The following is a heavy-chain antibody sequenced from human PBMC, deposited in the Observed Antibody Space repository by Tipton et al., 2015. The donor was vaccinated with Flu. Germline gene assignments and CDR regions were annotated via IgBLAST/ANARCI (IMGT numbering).Heavy chain of an antibody. CDR3: ARDHPPSITVLGEITDYFGMDV. J-gene: IGHJ6*02. D-gene: IGHD3-3*01. CDR1: GFRFSDYY. V-gene: IGHV3-11*01. Sequence: QLVQSGGGLVKPGGSLRLSCAASGFRFSDYYMSWIRQAPGKGLEWVSHISSSGSTINYADSVKGRFTISRDNAKNSLYLQMNSLRAEDTAVYYCARDHPPSITVLGEITDYFGMDVWGQGTTVTVSS. CDR2: ISSSGSTI.